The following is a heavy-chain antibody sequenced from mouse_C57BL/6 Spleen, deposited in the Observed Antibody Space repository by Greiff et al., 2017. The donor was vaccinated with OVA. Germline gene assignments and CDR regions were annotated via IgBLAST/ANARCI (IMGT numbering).Heavy chain of an antibody. CDR1: GIAFSRYW. D-gene: IGHD4-1*01. Sequence: DVQLVESGGGLVQPGGSLKLSCAASGIAFSRYWMSWVRRAPGKGLEWIGEINPDSSTINYAPSLKDKFIISRDNAKNTLYLQMSKVRSEDTALYYCARSNWAYYYAMDYWGQGTSVTVSS. J-gene: IGHJ4*01. V-gene: IGHV4-1*01. CDR3: ARSNWAYYYAMDY. CDR2: INPDSSTI.